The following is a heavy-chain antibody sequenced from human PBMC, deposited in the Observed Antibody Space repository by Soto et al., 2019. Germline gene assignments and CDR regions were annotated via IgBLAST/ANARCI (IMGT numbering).Heavy chain of an antibody. D-gene: IGHD6-13*01. V-gene: IGHV1-69*13. CDR2: IIPIFGTA. J-gene: IGHJ6*02. Sequence: GASVKVSCKASGGTFSSYAISWVRQAPGQGLEWMGGIIPIFGTANYAQKFQGRVTITADESTSTAYMELSSLRSEDTAVYYCARGRPYSSSWYPSPNYYYYGMDVWGQGTTVTVSS. CDR1: GGTFSSYA. CDR3: ARGRPYSSSWYPSPNYYYYGMDV.